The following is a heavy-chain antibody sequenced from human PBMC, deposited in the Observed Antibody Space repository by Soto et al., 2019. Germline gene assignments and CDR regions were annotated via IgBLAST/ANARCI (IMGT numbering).Heavy chain of an antibody. CDR2: ISSGSSYI. D-gene: IGHD2-15*01. CDR1: GFSFSTYS. J-gene: IGHJ4*02. CDR3: ARSMTPDY. Sequence: VQLVESGGGLVKPGGSLRLSCAASGFSFSTYSMNWVRQAPGKGLEWVSSISSGSSYIYYADSVKGRFTISRDNAKNSLYLQMNSLRAEDTAMYYCARSMTPDYWGQGTLVTVSS. V-gene: IGHV3-21*01.